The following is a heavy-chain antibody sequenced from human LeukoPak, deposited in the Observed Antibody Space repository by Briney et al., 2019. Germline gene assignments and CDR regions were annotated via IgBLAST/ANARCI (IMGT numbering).Heavy chain of an antibody. V-gene: IGHV3-64*01. D-gene: IGHD6-25*01. CDR2: ISSNGGST. CDR1: GFTFSSYA. Sequence: GGSLRLSCAASGFTFSSYAMRWVRQAPGKVLEYVSAISSNGGSTYYANSVKGRFTISRDNAKNPLYLQMNSLRAEDTAVYYCARGPPWYFDLWGRGTLVTVSS. J-gene: IGHJ2*01. CDR3: ARGPPWYFDL.